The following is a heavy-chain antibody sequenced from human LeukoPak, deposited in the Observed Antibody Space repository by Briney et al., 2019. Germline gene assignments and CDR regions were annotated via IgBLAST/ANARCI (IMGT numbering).Heavy chain of an antibody. J-gene: IGHJ4*02. D-gene: IGHD3-3*01. CDR3: ARIYDFWSGFDY. Sequence: PSETLSLTCTVSAGSISSYYWSCIRQPPGPGLEWLGYIYYSGSTNYNPSLKSRVTISVDTSKNQFSLKLSSVTAADTAVYYCARIYDFWSGFDYWGQGTLVTVSS. V-gene: IGHV4-59*13. CDR2: IYYSGST. CDR1: AGSISSYY.